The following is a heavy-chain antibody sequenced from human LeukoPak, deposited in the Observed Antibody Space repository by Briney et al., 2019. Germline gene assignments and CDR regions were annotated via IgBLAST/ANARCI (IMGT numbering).Heavy chain of an antibody. J-gene: IGHJ4*02. CDR2: LWPVGNEV. CDR3: ARLFGHVTTYDY. D-gene: IGHD4-17*01. CDR1: GFTFSNCY. Sequence: PLRLSCAASGFTFSNCYTSWVRQAPGKGLEWVATLWPVGNEVYYVDSVRGRFTTSRDNAKNSLYLQMKSLTVEDTAVYYCARLFGHVTTYDYWGQGALVTVSS. V-gene: IGHV3-7*01.